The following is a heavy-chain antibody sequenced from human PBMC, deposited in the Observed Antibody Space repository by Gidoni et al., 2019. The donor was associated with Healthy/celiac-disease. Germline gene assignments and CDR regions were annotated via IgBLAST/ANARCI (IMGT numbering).Heavy chain of an antibody. V-gene: IGHV1-2*06. D-gene: IGHD3-3*01. J-gene: IGHJ6*02. Sequence: QVQLVQSGAEVKKPGASVTVSCKASGSTFTGYYMHWVRQAPGQGLEWMGRINPNSGGTNYAQKFQGRVTMTRDTSISTAYMELSRLRSDDTAVYYCARDQNDFWSVYYYYGMDVWGQGTTVTVSS. CDR2: INPNSGGT. CDR3: ARDQNDFWSVYYYYGMDV. CDR1: GSTFTGYY.